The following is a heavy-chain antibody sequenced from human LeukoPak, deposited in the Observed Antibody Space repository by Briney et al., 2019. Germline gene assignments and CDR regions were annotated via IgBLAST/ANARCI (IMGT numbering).Heavy chain of an antibody. CDR1: GGSFSGYY. Sequence: SETLSLTCAVYGGSFSGYYWSWIRQPPGKGLEWIGEINHSGSTNYNPSLKSRVTISVDTSKNQFSLKLNSVTAADTAVYYCARGLNRDCSGGSSYYSGWFDPWGQGTLVTVSS. CDR2: INHSGST. V-gene: IGHV4-34*01. J-gene: IGHJ5*02. CDR3: ARGLNRDCSGGSSYYSGWFDP. D-gene: IGHD2-15*01.